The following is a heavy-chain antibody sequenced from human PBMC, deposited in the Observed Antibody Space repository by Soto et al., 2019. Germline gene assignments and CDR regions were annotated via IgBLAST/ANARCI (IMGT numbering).Heavy chain of an antibody. Sequence: SETLSLTCTVSGGSVSSGSYYWSWIRQPPGKGLEWIGYIYYSGSTNYNPSLKSRVIISLDTSKNQFSLRLSSVTAEDTAVYYCTTDKNGYTPRDPDYWGQGTLVTVSS. CDR1: GGSVSSGSYY. V-gene: IGHV4-61*01. CDR3: TTDKNGYTPRDPDY. J-gene: IGHJ4*02. CDR2: IYYSGST. D-gene: IGHD5-12*01.